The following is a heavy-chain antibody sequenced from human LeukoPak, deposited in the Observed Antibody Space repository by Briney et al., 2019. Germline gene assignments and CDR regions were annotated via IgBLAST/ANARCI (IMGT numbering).Heavy chain of an antibody. D-gene: IGHD6-6*01. CDR3: AKRARHSTGYYIDV. CDR1: GFTFTRYY. CDR2: INPNSGGT. V-gene: IGHV1-2*02. J-gene: IGHJ6*03. Sequence: ASVKVSCKASGFTFTRYYMHWVRQAPGQGLEWMGWINPNSGGTNYAQKFQGKVTMPRDTSISTASMELSRLRSDDTAVYYCAKRARHSTGYYIDVWGKGTTDTVSS.